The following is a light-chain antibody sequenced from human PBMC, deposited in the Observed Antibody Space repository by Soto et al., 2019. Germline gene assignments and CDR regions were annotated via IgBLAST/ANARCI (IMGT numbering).Light chain of an antibody. V-gene: IGKV3-15*01. CDR2: GAS. CDR3: KQYNTWPFT. Sequence: EIVMTQSPAILSVSPGERATLSCRASQSVSSNLAWYQQKPGQTPRLLIYGASTRATGIPATFSGSGSGTEFSLTISSLQSEDFAIYYCKQYNTWPFTFGGGTKVEIQ. J-gene: IGKJ4*01. CDR1: QSVSSN.